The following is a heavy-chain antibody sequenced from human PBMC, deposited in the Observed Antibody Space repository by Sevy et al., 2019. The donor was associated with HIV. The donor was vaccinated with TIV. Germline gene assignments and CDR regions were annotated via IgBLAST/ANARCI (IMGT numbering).Heavy chain of an antibody. V-gene: IGHV4-39*01. D-gene: IGHD4-17*01. CDR2: IYYSGST. J-gene: IGHJ4*02. Sequence: SETLSLTCTVSGGSISSSTYYWGWIRLPPGKGLEWIGNIYYSGSTYYNPSLKSRATISVDTSKNQFSLKLSSVTAADTAVYYCARDFGDYAFDYWGQRTLVTVSS. CDR3: ARDFGDYAFDY. CDR1: GGSISSSTYY.